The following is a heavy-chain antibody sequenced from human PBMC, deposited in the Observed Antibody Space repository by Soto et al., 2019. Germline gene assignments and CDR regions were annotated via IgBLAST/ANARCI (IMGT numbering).Heavy chain of an antibody. D-gene: IGHD3-10*01. Sequence: AGGSLRLSCTACGFAFSEYWMHWVRQAPGKGPVWVSRIVSDGSTTVYADSVKGRFTISRDNAKNTLYLQMNSLRAEDTALYYCTRRGSGSSFDPWGQGTPVTVSS. CDR2: IVSDGSTT. CDR1: GFAFSEYW. CDR3: TRRGSGSSFDP. V-gene: IGHV3-74*01. J-gene: IGHJ5*02.